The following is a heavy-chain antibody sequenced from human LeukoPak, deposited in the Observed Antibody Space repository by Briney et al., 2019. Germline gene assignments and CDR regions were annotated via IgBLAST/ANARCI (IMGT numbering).Heavy chain of an antibody. CDR2: TSSSSSYI. CDR3: ARDQPPYDFWSGYYYYYYYMDV. Sequence: GGSLRLSCAASGFTFSSYSMNWVRQAPGKGLEWVSSTSSSSSYIYYADSVKGRFTISRDNAKNSLYLQMNSLRAEDTAVYYCARDQPPYDFWSGYYYYYYYMDVWGKGTTVTVSS. J-gene: IGHJ6*03. V-gene: IGHV3-21*01. CDR1: GFTFSSYS. D-gene: IGHD3-3*01.